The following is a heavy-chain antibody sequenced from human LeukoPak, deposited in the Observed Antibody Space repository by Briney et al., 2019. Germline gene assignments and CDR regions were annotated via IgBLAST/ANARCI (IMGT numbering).Heavy chain of an antibody. J-gene: IGHJ4*02. D-gene: IGHD3-22*01. CDR2: IIPIFGTA. V-gene: IGHV1-69*13. Sequence: ASVKVSCKASGGTFSSYAISWVRQAPGQGLEWVGGIIPIFGTANFAQKFQGRVTITADESTSTAYMELSSLRSEDTAVYYCAREGYYYDSIADYWGQGTLVTVSS. CDR3: AREGYYYDSIADY. CDR1: GGTFSSYA.